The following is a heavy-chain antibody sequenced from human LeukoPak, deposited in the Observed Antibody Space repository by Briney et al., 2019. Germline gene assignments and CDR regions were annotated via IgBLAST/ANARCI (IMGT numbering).Heavy chain of an antibody. CDR1: GGSVSSGNYY. D-gene: IGHD3-22*01. CDR3: ARDPSGYFNY. J-gene: IGHJ4*02. V-gene: IGHV4-61*01. Sequence: LETLSLTCTVSGGSVSSGNYYWSWIRQPPGKGLEWIGYRHYSGSTNYNPSLKSRVTISVDTSKNQFSLKLSSVTAADTAVYYCARDPSGYFNYWGQGTLATVSS. CDR2: RHYSGST.